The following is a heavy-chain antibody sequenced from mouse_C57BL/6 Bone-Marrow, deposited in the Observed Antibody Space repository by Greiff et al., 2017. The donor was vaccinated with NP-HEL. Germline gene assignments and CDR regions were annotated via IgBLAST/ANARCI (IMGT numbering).Heavy chain of an antibody. D-gene: IGHD1-1*01. CDR3: ARPGYYGSSYGNWFAY. CDR2: ISNGGGST. CDR1: GFTFSDYY. J-gene: IGHJ3*01. V-gene: IGHV5-12*01. Sequence: EVMLVESGGGLVQPGGSLKLSCAASGFTFSDYYMYWVRQTPEKRLEWVAYISNGGGSTYYPDTVKGRFTISRDNAKNTLYLQMSRLKSEDTAMYYCARPGYYGSSYGNWFAYWGQGTLVTVSA.